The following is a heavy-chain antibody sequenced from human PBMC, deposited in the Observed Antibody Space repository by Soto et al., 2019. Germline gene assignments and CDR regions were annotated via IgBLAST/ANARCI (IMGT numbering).Heavy chain of an antibody. CDR3: ARGPYYYGMDV. CDR2: ISYDGSKE. CDR1: GFTFSNYG. V-gene: IGHV3-30*03. Sequence: SGGSLRLSCAASGFTFSNYGMHWVRQAPGKGLEWVTVISYDGSKEYYADSVKGRFTISRDNDKNSLYLQMNSLRAEDTAVFYCARGPYYYGMDVWGQGTTVTIAS. J-gene: IGHJ6*02.